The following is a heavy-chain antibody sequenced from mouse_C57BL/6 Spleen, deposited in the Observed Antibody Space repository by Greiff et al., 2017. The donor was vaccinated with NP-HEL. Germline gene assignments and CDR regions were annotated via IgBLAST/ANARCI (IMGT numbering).Heavy chain of an antibody. CDR2: INPNNGGT. Sequence: EVQLQQSGPELVKPGASVKISCKASGYTFTDYYMNWVKQSHGKSLEWIGDINPNNGGTSYNQKFKGKATLTVAKSSSTAYMELRSLTSEDSAVYYCARSYYGSSYWYFDVWGTGTTVTVSS. CDR1: GYTFTDYY. D-gene: IGHD1-1*01. J-gene: IGHJ1*03. CDR3: ARSYYGSSYWYFDV. V-gene: IGHV1-26*01.